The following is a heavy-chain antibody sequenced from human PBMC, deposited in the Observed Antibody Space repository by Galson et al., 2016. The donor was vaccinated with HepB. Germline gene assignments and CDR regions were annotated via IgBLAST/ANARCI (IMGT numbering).Heavy chain of an antibody. J-gene: IGHJ3*02. CDR1: GLTFSTYA. D-gene: IGHD3-3*01. CDR2: TSSDGSDK. V-gene: IGHV3-30*04. CDR3: ARDPPLPITILNNAFDI. Sequence: SLRLSCAASGLTFSTYAMHWVRQAPGKGLEWVAVTSSDGSDKYYADSVKGRFTISRDNSKNTLYLQMNSLRVEDTAVYFCARDPPLPITILNNAFDIWGQGTMVTVSS.